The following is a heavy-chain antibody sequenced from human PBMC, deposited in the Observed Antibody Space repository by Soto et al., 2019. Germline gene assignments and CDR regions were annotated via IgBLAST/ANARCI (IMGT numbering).Heavy chain of an antibody. CDR2: IWNDGSYE. V-gene: IGHV3-33*01. Sequence: QVQLVESGGGVVQPGRSLRLSCAASGFTFSSNAMHWVRQAPGKGLEWVALIWNDGSYESYADSVKGRFTISRDNSKNTLSLQMNSLRVXXXXXXXXXXXXXXXXXXXXXXXGQGTLVTVS. J-gene: IGHJ4*02. CDR1: GFTFSSNA. CDR3: XXXXXXXXXXXXXX.